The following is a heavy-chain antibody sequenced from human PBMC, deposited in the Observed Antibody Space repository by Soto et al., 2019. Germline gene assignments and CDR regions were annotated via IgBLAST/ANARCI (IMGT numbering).Heavy chain of an antibody. CDR3: ARVSTYYFDSSGSYTSDY. Sequence: PGGSLRLSCAASGFTFSSYAMSWVRQAPGKGLEWVSGISGSGYNTYYADSVKGRFIISRDNSKNTLYLQMNSLRVEDTAVYYCARVSTYYFDSSGSYTSDYWGQGTLVTVSS. CDR1: GFTFSSYA. V-gene: IGHV3-23*01. J-gene: IGHJ4*02. CDR2: ISGSGYNT. D-gene: IGHD3-22*01.